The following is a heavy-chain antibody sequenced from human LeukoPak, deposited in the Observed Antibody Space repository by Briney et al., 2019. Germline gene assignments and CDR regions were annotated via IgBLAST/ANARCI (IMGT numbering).Heavy chain of an antibody. CDR3: AREDDSSGYFAGSGNWFDP. D-gene: IGHD3-22*01. CDR2: IIPIFGTA. Sequence: ASVKVSCKASGGTFSSYAISWVRQAPGQGLEWMGGIIPIFGTANYAQKFQGRVTITADKSTSTAYMELSSLRSEDTAVYYCAREDDSSGYFAGSGNWFDPWGQGTLVTVSS. CDR1: GGTFSSYA. J-gene: IGHJ5*02. V-gene: IGHV1-69*06.